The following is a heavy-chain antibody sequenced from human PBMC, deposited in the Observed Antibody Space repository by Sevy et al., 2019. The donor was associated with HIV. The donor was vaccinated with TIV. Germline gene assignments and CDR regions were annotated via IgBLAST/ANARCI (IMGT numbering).Heavy chain of an antibody. CDR2: IYYSGST. Sequence: SETLSLTCTVSGGSISSGDYYWSWIRQPPGKGLEWIGYIYYSGSTYYNPSLKSRVTISVDTSKNQFSLKLSSVTAADTAVYHCATGYGGNPAEYFQHWGQGTLVTVSS. CDR3: ATGYGGNPAEYFQH. J-gene: IGHJ1*01. V-gene: IGHV4-30-4*01. D-gene: IGHD2-15*01. CDR1: GGSISSGDYY.